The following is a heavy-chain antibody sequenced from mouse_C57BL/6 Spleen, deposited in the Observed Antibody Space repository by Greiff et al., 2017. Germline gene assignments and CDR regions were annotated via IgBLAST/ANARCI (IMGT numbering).Heavy chain of an antibody. D-gene: IGHD1-1*01. CDR2: ILPGSGST. J-gene: IGHJ2*01. CDR3: ATHYYGSSYGEFDY. CDR1: GYTFTGYW. Sequence: QVQLQQSGAELMKPGASVKLSCKATGYTFTGYWIEWVKQRPGHGLEWIGEILPGSGSTTYNEKFKGKATFTADTSSNTAYMQLSSLTTEDSAIYYCATHYYGSSYGEFDYWGQGTTLTVSS. V-gene: IGHV1-9*01.